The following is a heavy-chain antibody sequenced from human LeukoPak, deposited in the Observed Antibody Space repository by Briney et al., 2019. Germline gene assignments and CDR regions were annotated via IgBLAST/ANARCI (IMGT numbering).Heavy chain of an antibody. D-gene: IGHD2-21*02. Sequence: GGCLRLSCAASGFTLNSYSMNWVRQPPAKGLECVSYISNSSSTKYYADSVKGRFTISRDNAKNSLYLQVNSLRDEDTAVYYCARDLTLTATAHDAFDIWGQGTMVTVSS. CDR3: ARDLTLTATAHDAFDI. CDR2: ISNSSSTK. J-gene: IGHJ3*02. V-gene: IGHV3-48*02. CDR1: GFTLNSYS.